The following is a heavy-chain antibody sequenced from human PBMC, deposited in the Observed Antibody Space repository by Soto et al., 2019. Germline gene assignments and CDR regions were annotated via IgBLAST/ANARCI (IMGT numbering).Heavy chain of an antibody. D-gene: IGHD2-2*01. CDR3: ARCWVVPAAMPRGGNWFDP. CDR1: GGSFSGYY. V-gene: IGHV4-34*01. CDR2: INHSGST. Sequence: SETLSLTCAVYGGSFSGYYWSWIRQPPGKGLEWIGEINHSGSTNYNPSLKSRVTISVDTSKNQFSLKLSSVTAADTAVYYCARCWVVPAAMPRGGNWFDPWGQGTLVTVSS. J-gene: IGHJ5*02.